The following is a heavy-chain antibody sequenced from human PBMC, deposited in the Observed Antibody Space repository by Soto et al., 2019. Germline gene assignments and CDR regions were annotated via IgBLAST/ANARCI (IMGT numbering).Heavy chain of an antibody. CDR3: ARSQGSSTSLEIYYYYYYGMDV. J-gene: IGHJ6*01. CDR1: GGTFSSYA. Sequence: QVQLVQSGAEVKKPGSSVKVSCKASGGTFSSYAISWVRQAPGQGLEWMGGIIPISETTNYAQKFQGRVTITADESKSTAYMELSSLRSEDTAVYYCARSQGSSTSLEIYYYYYYGMDVWGPRDHGHRLH. V-gene: IGHV1-69*01. CDR2: IIPISETT. D-gene: IGHD2-2*01.